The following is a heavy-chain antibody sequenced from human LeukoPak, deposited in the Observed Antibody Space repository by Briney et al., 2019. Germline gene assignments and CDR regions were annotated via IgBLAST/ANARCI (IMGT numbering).Heavy chain of an antibody. Sequence: EASVKVSCKASGFTLTAYHLHWVRQAPGQGLEWMGRINPNSGGTTYAQKFQGRVTMTRDTSIGTAYMELSSLRSDDTAVYYCARPHYESSGLYVDAFDIWGQGTMVTVSS. D-gene: IGHD3-22*01. CDR2: INPNSGGT. CDR3: ARPHYESSGLYVDAFDI. V-gene: IGHV1-2*06. J-gene: IGHJ3*02. CDR1: GFTLTAYH.